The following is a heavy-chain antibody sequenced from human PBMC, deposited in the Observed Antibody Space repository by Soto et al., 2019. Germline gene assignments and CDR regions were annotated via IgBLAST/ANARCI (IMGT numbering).Heavy chain of an antibody. Sequence: QGHLVQSGAEVRKPGASVKVSCKASGYTFSSYAMHWGRQAPGQRLEWMGWINAGYGNTKSSQKFQDRVTISRDTSASTAYMELTSLRSEDTAVYYCARDTGDGTFDFWGQGTLVTVSS. CDR1: GYTFSSYA. CDR2: INAGYGNT. D-gene: IGHD7-27*01. V-gene: IGHV1-3*01. J-gene: IGHJ4*02. CDR3: ARDTGDGTFDF.